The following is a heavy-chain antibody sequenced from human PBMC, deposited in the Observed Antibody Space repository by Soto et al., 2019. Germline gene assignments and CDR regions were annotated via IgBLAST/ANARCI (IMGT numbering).Heavy chain of an antibody. CDR1: GYTFSNFG. Sequence: QVQLVQSGGEVKKPGASVKVSCKASGYTFSNFGISWVRQAPGQGLEWMGWISTDNGSTKYAQNLQGRVTMTTDTTTSTAYMELTSLRSDDTAVYYRTRDAKYYDIMTGYFVNDYWGQGTLVTVS. V-gene: IGHV1-18*01. D-gene: IGHD3-9*01. CDR3: TRDAKYYDIMTGYFVNDY. J-gene: IGHJ4*02. CDR2: ISTDNGST.